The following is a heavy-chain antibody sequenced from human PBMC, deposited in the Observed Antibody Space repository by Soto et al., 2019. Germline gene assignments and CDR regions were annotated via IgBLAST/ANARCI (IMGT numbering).Heavy chain of an antibody. CDR2: TIPALGKT. CDR3: ARGSFRPSAMDV. J-gene: IGHJ6*02. D-gene: IGHD3-10*01. V-gene: IGHV1-69*01. CDR1: GDNFKKNV. Sequence: QVQLMQSGAEIKKPGSSVKVSCKTSGDNFKKNVFTWVRQAPGQGLEWMGGTIPALGKTHYIEKVQGRVTITMDDATRTVYMEVRDPAAEDTAIYYCARGSFRPSAMDVWGQGTTVTVSS.